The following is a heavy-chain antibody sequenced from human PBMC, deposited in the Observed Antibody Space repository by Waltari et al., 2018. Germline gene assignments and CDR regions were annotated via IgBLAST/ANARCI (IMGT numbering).Heavy chain of an antibody. V-gene: IGHV1-2*02. CDR1: GYTFTGYY. Sequence: QVQLVQSGAEVKKPGASVTVSCKASGYTFTGYYFHWVRQAPGQGLEWMGWIKPNSGGTNYAQKFQGRVTMTRDTSISTAYMELSRLRSDDTAVYYCARDTGRQQLVLDYWGQGTLVTVSS. J-gene: IGHJ4*02. CDR3: ARDTGRQQLVLDY. D-gene: IGHD6-13*01. CDR2: IKPNSGGT.